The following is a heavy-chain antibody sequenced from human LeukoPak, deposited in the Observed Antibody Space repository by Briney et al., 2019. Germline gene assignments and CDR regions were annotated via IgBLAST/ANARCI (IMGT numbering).Heavy chain of an antibody. CDR2: IYYSGST. J-gene: IGHJ4*02. V-gene: IGHV4-59*08. CDR3: ARHGAVAVNFDY. D-gene: IGHD6-19*01. Sequence: SETLSLTCTVSGGSISSYYWSWIRQPPGKGLEWIGYIYYSGSTNYNPSLKSRVTISVDTSKNQFSLKLSSVTAADTAVYYCARHGAVAVNFDYWGQGTLVTVSS. CDR1: GGSISSYY.